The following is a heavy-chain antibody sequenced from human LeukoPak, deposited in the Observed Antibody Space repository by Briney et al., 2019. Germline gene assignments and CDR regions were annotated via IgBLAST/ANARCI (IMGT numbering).Heavy chain of an antibody. D-gene: IGHD3-9*01. CDR1: GFTVSSNY. Sequence: GGSLRLSCAASGFTVSSNYMSWVRQAPGKGLEWVSVIYSGGSTYYADSVKGRFTISRDNSENTLYLQMNSLRAEDTAVYYCARGNDIYYFDYWGQGTLVTVSS. V-gene: IGHV3-53*01. J-gene: IGHJ4*02. CDR3: ARGNDIYYFDY. CDR2: IYSGGST.